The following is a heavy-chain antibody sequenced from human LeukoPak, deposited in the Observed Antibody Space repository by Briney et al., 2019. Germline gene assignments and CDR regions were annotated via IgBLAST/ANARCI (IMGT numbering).Heavy chain of an antibody. Sequence: PGGSRRLSCAASGFTLSSHAMSWVRQAPGKGLEWVSAISADSYYTYYADSVQGRFTISRDNCKTTLYLQMNSPRAEDTALYYCANFVDTSMGGNDYWGQGTLVTVSS. CDR3: ANFVDTSMGGNDY. D-gene: IGHD5-18*01. J-gene: IGHJ4*02. CDR1: GFTLSSHA. CDR2: ISADSYYT. V-gene: IGHV3-23*01.